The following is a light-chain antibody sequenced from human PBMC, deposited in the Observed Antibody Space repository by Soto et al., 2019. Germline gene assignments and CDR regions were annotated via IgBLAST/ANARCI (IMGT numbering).Light chain of an antibody. CDR1: SGSIASNY. J-gene: IGLJ2*01. CDR2: EDN. CDR3: QSYDSSIV. V-gene: IGLV6-57*04. Sequence: NFMLTQPHSVSESPGKTVTISCTRSSGSIASNYVQWYQQCPGSAPTTVIYEDNQRPSGVPDRFSGSIDSSSNSASLTISGLKTEDEADYYCQSYDSSIVFGGGTKVTVL.